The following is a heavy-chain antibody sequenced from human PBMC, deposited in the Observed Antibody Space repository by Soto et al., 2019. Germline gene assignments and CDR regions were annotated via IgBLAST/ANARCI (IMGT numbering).Heavy chain of an antibody. CDR3: ARDQGSHPGD. V-gene: IGHV4-4*02. J-gene: IGHJ4*02. CDR2: IHHSGST. CDR1: GVSISSDNW. D-gene: IGHD6-13*01. Sequence: QVQLQESGPGLVRPSGTVSLTCAVSGVSISSDNWWSWVRQPPGKALEWIGEIHHSGSTNYNPSLKSRVTMSVVPSKYLFSLTLNSVTAADPAFYYCARDQGSHPGDWGQGTLVSVSS.